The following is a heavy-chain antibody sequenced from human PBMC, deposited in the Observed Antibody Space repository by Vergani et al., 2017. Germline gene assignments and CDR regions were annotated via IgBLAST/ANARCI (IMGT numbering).Heavy chain of an antibody. V-gene: IGHV4-61*02. J-gene: IGHJ6*02. CDR2: IYTSGIT. D-gene: IGHD6-13*01. CDR3: ARDRDSSSSYYYYGMDV. CDR1: GGSISSGSYY. Sequence: QVQLQESGPGLVKPSQTLSLTCTVSGGSISSGSYYWSWIRQPAGKGLEWIGRIYTSGITNYNPSLKRRVTISVDTSKNQFSLKLSSVTAADTAVYYCARDRDSSSSYYYYGMDVWGQGTTVTVSS.